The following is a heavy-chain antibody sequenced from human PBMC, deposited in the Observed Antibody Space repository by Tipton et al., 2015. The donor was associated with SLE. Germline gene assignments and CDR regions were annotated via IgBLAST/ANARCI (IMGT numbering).Heavy chain of an antibody. CDR1: GFTVSSNY. CDR3: ARYFPAGLYSSGWS. J-gene: IGHJ5*02. D-gene: IGHD6-19*01. V-gene: IGHV3-66*01. Sequence: GSLRLSCAASGFTVSSNYMSWVRQAPGKGLEWVSVIYSGGSTYYADSVKGRFTISRDNSKNTLYLQMNSLRAEDTAVYYCARYFPAGLYSSGWSWGQGTLVTVSS. CDR2: IYSGGST.